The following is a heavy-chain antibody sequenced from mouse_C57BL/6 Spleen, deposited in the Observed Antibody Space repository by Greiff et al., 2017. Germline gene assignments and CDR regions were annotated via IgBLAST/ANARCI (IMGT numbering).Heavy chain of an antibody. J-gene: IGHJ1*03. V-gene: IGHV1-82*01. Sequence: QVQLKQSGPELVKPGASVKISCKASGYAFSSSWMNWVKQRPGKGLEWIGQIYPGDGDTNYNRKLKGKATLTADKSSSTAYMQLSSLTSEDSAVYFCASSPDWYFDVWGKGTTVTVSS. D-gene: IGHD6-1*01. CDR3: ASSPDWYFDV. CDR2: IYPGDGDT. CDR1: GYAFSSSW.